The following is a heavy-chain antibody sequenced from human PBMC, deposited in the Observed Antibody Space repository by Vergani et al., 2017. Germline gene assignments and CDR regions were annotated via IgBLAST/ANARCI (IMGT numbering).Heavy chain of an antibody. CDR3: ARVTDIYGDSTEDYFDY. J-gene: IGHJ4*02. CDR1: GGSFSGYY. Sequence: QVQLQQWGAGLLKPSETLSLTCAVYGGSFSGYYWSWIRQPPGKGLGWIGEINHSGSTNYNPSLKSRVTISVDTSKNQFSLKLSSVTAADTAVYYCARVTDIYGDSTEDYFDYWGQGTLVTVSS. V-gene: IGHV4-34*01. CDR2: INHSGST. D-gene: IGHD4-17*01.